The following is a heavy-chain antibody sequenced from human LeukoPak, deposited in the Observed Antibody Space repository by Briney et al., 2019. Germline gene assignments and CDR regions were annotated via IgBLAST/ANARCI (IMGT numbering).Heavy chain of an antibody. Sequence: GASVKVSCKASGYTFTSYGINWVRQAPGQGLEWMGWISTYNGDTNYAQKLQGRVTMTTDTSTSTAYMELSSLRSEDTAVYYCARDYGDYYYYMDVWGKGTTVTISS. CDR1: GYTFTSYG. V-gene: IGHV1-18*01. CDR3: ARDYGDYYYYMDV. J-gene: IGHJ6*03. CDR2: ISTYNGDT. D-gene: IGHD4-17*01.